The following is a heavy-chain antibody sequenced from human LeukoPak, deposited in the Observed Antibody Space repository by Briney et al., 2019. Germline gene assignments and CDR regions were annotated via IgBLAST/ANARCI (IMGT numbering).Heavy chain of an antibody. CDR2: FYYTGST. Sequence: SETLSLTCSVSGRFVSRPGYSWTWIRQPVGKGLEWIGSFYYTGSTFYSPSLKSRVTISVDTSKNQFSLKLSSVTAADTAVYYCARRSGTYHAFDIWGQGTMVTVSS. CDR3: ARRSGTYHAFDI. V-gene: IGHV4-39*01. D-gene: IGHD1-26*01. J-gene: IGHJ3*02. CDR1: GRFVSRPGYS.